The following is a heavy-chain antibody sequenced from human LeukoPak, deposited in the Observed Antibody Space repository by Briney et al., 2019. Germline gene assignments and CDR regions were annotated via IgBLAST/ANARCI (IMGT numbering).Heavy chain of an antibody. Sequence: SETLSLTCTVSGGSISSDYWSWIRQPPGKGLEWIGYIYYRGSTNYNPSLKSRVTISVDTSKNQFSLKLSSVTAADTAVYYCSRLSGYSSGHYYSDYWGQGTLVTVSS. CDR3: SRLSGYSSGHYYSDY. CDR2: IYYRGST. CDR1: GGSISSDY. D-gene: IGHD3-22*01. V-gene: IGHV4-59*01. J-gene: IGHJ4*02.